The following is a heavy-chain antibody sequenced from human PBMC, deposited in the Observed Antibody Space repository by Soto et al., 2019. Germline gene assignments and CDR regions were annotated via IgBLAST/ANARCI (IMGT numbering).Heavy chain of an antibody. CDR2: MYYSETT. D-gene: IGHD6-13*01. V-gene: IGHV4-59*01. Sequence: SETLSLTCTVSGASINDFDWSWIRQTPGKGLEWVGFMYYSETTKYNPSLKGRVNMSLDTSKNQVSLHMKSVTAADTAVYYCARANSSTWYKLEYKWFDPWGQGTQVTVSS. CDR1: GASINDFD. J-gene: IGHJ5*02. CDR3: ARANSSTWYKLEYKWFDP.